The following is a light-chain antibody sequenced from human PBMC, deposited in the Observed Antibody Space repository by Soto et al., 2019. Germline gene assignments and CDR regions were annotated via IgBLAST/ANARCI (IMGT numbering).Light chain of an antibody. CDR2: EVS. CDR3: SSYRSSNTLYV. V-gene: IGLV2-14*01. J-gene: IGLJ1*01. CDR1: SSDVGGYNY. Sequence: QSVLTQPASVSGSPGQSITISCTGTSSDVGGYNYVSWYQQLPGKAPRLMIYEVSNRPSGVSNRFSGSKSGNTASLTISGFQAEDEADYYCSSYRSSNTLYVFATGTKVTVL.